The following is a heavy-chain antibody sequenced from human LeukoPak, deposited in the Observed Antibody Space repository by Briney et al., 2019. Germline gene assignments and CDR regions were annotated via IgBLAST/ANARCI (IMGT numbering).Heavy chain of an antibody. CDR2: MNSSGRTI. CDR1: GFTFTDYY. D-gene: IGHD3-10*01. J-gene: IGHJ4*02. Sequence: GGSLRLSCAASGFTFTDYYLSWIRQAPGRGLEWASYMNSSGRTIYYADSVKGRFTISRDNAKNSLYLQMNSLRAEDTAVYYCGRRRDLVDYWGQGTLVTVSS. V-gene: IGHV3-11*04. CDR3: GRRRDLVDY.